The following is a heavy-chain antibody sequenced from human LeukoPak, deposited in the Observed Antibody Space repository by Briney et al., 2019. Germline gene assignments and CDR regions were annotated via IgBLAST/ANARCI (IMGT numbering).Heavy chain of an antibody. J-gene: IGHJ4*02. CDR1: GGSISSSNW. CDR3: ARWAAPGGRWYFDY. Sequence: SDTLSLTCAVSGGSISSSNWWSWVRQPPGKGLEGIGEIYHSGSTNYNPSLKTRVTISVDKSKNQFSLKLRSVTAADTAVYYCARWAAPGGRWYFDYWGQGTLVTVSS. V-gene: IGHV4-4*02. CDR2: IYHSGST. D-gene: IGHD1-26*01.